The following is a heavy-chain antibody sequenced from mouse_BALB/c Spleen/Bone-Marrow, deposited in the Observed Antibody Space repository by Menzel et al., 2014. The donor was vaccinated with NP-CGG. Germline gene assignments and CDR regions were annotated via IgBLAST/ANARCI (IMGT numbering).Heavy chain of an antibody. Sequence: VQLQQSGPGLVSPSQSLSITCTVSGFSLXTYGIHWVRQPPGKGLEWLGVIWAGGTTIYNSTLMSRLSISKDTSKSQVFLKMNSLQTDDTAIYYCARGGAYYRYIDYWGQGTTLTVSS. J-gene: IGHJ2*01. D-gene: IGHD2-14*01. CDR1: GFSLXTYG. CDR3: ARGGAYYRYIDY. CDR2: IWAGGTT. V-gene: IGHV2-9*02.